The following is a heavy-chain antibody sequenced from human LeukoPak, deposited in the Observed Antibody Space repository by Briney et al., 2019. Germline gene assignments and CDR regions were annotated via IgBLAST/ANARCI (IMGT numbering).Heavy chain of an antibody. CDR1: GGSFSNYY. V-gene: IGHV4-34*01. J-gene: IGHJ4*02. CDR3: ARDSALAQAVMFDY. Sequence: PPETLSLTCTVYGGSFSNYYWTWIRQPPGKGLEWIGEINHKGGTNYNPSLKSRVTISVDTSKNQFSLNLTSLTAADTAVYYCARDSALAQAVMFDYWGQGTLVTVSS. CDR2: INHKGGT. D-gene: IGHD6-19*01.